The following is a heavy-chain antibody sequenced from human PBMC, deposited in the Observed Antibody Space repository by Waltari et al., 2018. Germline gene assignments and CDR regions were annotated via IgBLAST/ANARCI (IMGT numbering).Heavy chain of an antibody. V-gene: IGHV4-59*01. CDR2: IYYSGST. CDR3: ASVGYDFWSGLD. Sequence: QVQLQESGPGLVKPSETLSLTCTVSGGSISSYYWSWIRQPPGKGLEWIGYIYYSGSTNYNPSLKSRVTISVDTSKNQFSLKLSSVTAADTAVYYCASVGYDFWSGLDWGQGTLVTVSS. D-gene: IGHD3-3*01. CDR1: GGSISSYY. J-gene: IGHJ4*02.